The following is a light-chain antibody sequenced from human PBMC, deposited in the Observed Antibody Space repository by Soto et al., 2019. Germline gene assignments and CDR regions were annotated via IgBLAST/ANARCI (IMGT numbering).Light chain of an antibody. CDR1: SSNIGINS. CDR3: AAWDSFLSSGV. Sequence: QSVLTQPPSVSAAPGQKVTISCSGGSSNIGINSVSWYQQLPEAAPKLLILDNNKRPSGIPDRFSASKSGASATLGITGLQAGDEAHYYCAAWDSFLSSGVFGGGTKLTVL. CDR2: DNN. J-gene: IGLJ3*02. V-gene: IGLV1-51*01.